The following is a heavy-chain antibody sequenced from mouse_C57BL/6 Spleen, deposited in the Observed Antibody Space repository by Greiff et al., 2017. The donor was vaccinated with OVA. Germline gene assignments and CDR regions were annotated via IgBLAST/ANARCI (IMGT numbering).Heavy chain of an antibody. CDR3: ARANYDLPYAMDY. D-gene: IGHD2-4*01. J-gene: IGHJ4*01. Sequence: EVKLVESEGGLVQPGSSMKLSCTASGFTFSDYYMAWVRQVPEKGLEWVANINYDGSSTYYLDSLKSRFIISRDNAKNILYLQMSSLKSEDTATYYCARANYDLPYAMDYWGQGTSVTVSS. CDR1: GFTFSDYY. CDR2: INYDGSST. V-gene: IGHV5-16*01.